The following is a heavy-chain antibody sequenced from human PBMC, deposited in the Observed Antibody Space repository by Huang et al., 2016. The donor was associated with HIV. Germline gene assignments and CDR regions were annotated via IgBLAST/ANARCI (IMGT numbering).Heavy chain of an antibody. J-gene: IGHJ4*02. Sequence: QVQLVESGGGVVQPGRSLRISCAASGFTFSSYGIHWVRQGPGKGLEWVAVISYDAKTKYYADSVKGRFSISRDNSKTTVYLQLNSLRLEDTAVYYCAKGGSAAAVLDFWGQGTLVTVSS. CDR3: AKGGSAAAVLDF. D-gene: IGHD6-13*01. V-gene: IGHV3-30*18. CDR2: ISYDAKTK. CDR1: GFTFSSYG.